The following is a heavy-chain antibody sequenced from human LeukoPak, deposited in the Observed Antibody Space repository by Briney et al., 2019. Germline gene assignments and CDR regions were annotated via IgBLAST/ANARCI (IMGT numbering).Heavy chain of an antibody. CDR3: ARADYGDSYYFDY. Sequence: PSETLSLTCTVSGGSISSYYWSWIRQPPGKGLEGIGYIYYSGSTNYNPSLKSRVTISVDTSKNQFSLKLSSVTAADTAVYYCARADYGDSYYFDYWGPGTLVTVSS. V-gene: IGHV4-59*01. CDR2: IYYSGST. J-gene: IGHJ4*02. CDR1: GGSISSYY. D-gene: IGHD4-17*01.